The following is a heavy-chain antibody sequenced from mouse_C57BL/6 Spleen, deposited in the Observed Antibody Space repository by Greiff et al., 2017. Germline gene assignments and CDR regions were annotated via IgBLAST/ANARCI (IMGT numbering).Heavy chain of an antibody. V-gene: IGHV1-55*01. D-gene: IGHD2-3*01. J-gene: IGHJ4*01. Sequence: VQLQQSGAELVKPGASVKMSCKASGYTFTSYWITWVKQRPGQGLEWIGDIYPGSGSTNYNEKFKSKATLTVDTSSSTAYMQRSSLTSEDSAVYYCARWWLLDAMDYWGQGTSVTVSS. CDR3: ARWWLLDAMDY. CDR1: GYTFTSYW. CDR2: IYPGSGST.